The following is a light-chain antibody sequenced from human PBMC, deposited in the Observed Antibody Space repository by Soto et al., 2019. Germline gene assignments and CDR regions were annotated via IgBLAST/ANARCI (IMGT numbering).Light chain of an antibody. V-gene: IGLV4-69*01. CDR1: SGHSSYA. Sequence: QLVLTQSPSASASLGASVKLTCTLSSGHSSYAIAWHQQQPEKGPRYLMKLNSDGSHSKGDGIPDRFSGSSSGAGRHLTISSPQSEDEADYDCQTWGTAIHDVVFGGGTKLTVL. J-gene: IGLJ2*01. CDR3: QTWGTAIHDVV. CDR2: LNSDGSH.